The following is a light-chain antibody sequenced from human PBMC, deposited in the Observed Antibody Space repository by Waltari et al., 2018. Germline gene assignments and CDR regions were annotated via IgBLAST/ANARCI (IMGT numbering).Light chain of an antibody. V-gene: IGKV3-20*01. J-gene: IGKJ1*01. Sequence: EIVLTPSQGTLSLSPGDRATLSCRASHSVSSNNLAWYQQKPGQAPRLLIYAASSRATGITDRFSGSGSGTDFTLTISRVEPEDFAVYYCQQYANSPRTFGQGTKVEIK. CDR3: QQYANSPRT. CDR1: HSVSSNN. CDR2: AAS.